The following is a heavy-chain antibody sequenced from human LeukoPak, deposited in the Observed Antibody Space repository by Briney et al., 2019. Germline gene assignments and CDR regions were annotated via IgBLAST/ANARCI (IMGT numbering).Heavy chain of an antibody. J-gene: IGHJ4*02. CDR2: IIPIFGTA. CDR1: GGTFSSYA. Sequence: GASVKVSCKASGGTFSSYAISWVRQAPGQGLEWMGGIIPIFGTANYAQKFQGRVTITTDESTSTAYMELSSLRSEDTAVYYCARRRGYCSSTSCYFDYWGQGTLVTVSS. V-gene: IGHV1-69*05. D-gene: IGHD2-2*01. CDR3: ARRRGYCSSTSCYFDY.